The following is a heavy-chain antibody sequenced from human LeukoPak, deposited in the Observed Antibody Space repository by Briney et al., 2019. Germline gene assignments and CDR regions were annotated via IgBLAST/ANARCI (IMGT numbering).Heavy chain of an antibody. CDR1: GFTFSNYW. D-gene: IGHD1-26*01. Sequence: GGSLRLSCAASGFTFSNYWMSWVHQAPGKGLEWVANIKQDGSDKYYADSVKGRFTISRDNAKNSLYLQMNSLRAEDTAVYYCAREPHGIDYWGQGTLVTVSS. CDR2: IKQDGSDK. V-gene: IGHV3-7*01. J-gene: IGHJ4*02. CDR3: AREPHGIDY.